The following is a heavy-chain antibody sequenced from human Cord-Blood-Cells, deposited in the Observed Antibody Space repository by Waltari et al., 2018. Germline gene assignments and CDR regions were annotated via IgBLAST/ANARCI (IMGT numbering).Heavy chain of an antibody. D-gene: IGHD6-19*01. CDR3: ARGIAVAGDAFDI. V-gene: IGHV4-34*01. CDR2: INHSGST. CDR1: GGSFSGYY. J-gene: IGHJ3*02. Sequence: QVQLQQWGAGLLKPSETLSLTCAVYGGSFSGYYWSWIRQPPGKGLEWIGEINHSGSTNYNPSLKSRVTISVDTSKNQFSLKLSSVTAADTAVYYCARGIAVAGDAFDIWDQGTMVTVSS.